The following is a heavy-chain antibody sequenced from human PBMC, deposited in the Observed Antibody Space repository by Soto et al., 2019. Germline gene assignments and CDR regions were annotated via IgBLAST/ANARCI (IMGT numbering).Heavy chain of an antibody. J-gene: IGHJ4*02. CDR2: VSNDGSNK. CDR3: AVGIDPVMGTVFDS. CDR1: GFTFPSYG. Sequence: QVQVVESGGGVVQPGRSLRLSCAASGFTFPSYGMHWVRQAPGKGLEWVAVVSNDGSNKFYADSVKGRFTISRDNSKNTLYLQMDSLRAEDTAVYPCAVGIDPVMGTVFDSWGQGALVTVSS. D-gene: IGHD5-18*01. V-gene: IGHV3-30*03.